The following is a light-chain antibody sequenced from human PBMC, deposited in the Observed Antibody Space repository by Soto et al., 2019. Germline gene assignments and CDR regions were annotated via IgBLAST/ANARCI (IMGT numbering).Light chain of an antibody. CDR3: SSYTNINTRV. V-gene: IGLV2-14*01. CDR2: DVS. J-gene: IGLJ2*01. Sequence: QPVLTQPASVSGSPGQSITISCTGTSSDVGGYNYVSWYQQHPGKAPKLMIYDVSNRPSGVSNRFSGSKSDNTASLTISGLQTDDEADYYCSSYTNINTRVFGGGTKLTVL. CDR1: SSDVGGYNY.